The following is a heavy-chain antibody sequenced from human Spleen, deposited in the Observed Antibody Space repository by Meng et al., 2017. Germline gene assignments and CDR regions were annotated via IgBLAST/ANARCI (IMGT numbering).Heavy chain of an antibody. D-gene: IGHD4-11*01. V-gene: IGHV4-34*01. CDR3: ARGPTTMAHDFDY. CDR2: INHSGST. CDR1: GGSFSSYY. J-gene: IGHJ4*02. Sequence: QVPLHEWGAGLLKTSEALSLTCAVYGGSFSSYYWNCIRQPPRKGLEWIGEINHSGSTNCNPSLKSRVTTLLDTSKNQFSLKLSSVTAADSAVYYCARGPTTMAHDFDYWGQGTLVTVSS.